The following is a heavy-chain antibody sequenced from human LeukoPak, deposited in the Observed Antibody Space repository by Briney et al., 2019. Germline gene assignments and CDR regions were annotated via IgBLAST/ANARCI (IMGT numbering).Heavy chain of an antibody. J-gene: IGHJ5*02. CDR3: ARHPVAAAGYNWFDP. CDR1: GGSISSSNW. D-gene: IGHD6-13*01. Sequence: SGTLSLTCAVSGGSISSSNWWSWVRQPPGKGLEWIGEIYHSGSTNYNSSLKSRVTISVDTSKNQFSLKLSSVSAADTAVYYCARHPVAAAGYNWFDPWGQGTLVTVSS. CDR2: IYHSGST. V-gene: IGHV4-4*02.